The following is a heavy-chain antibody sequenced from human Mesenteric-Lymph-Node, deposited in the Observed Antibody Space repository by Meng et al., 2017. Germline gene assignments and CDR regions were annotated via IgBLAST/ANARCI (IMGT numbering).Heavy chain of an antibody. J-gene: IGHJ3*02. V-gene: IGHV1-46*01. Sequence: ASVKVSCKASGYSFSCDYMHWVRLAPGQGLECMAIINPSGGSTSYAQKFQGRVTMTRDTSTSTVYMELSSLRSEDTAVYYCARGRAGYYDSIDDAFDIWGQGTMVTVSS. CDR2: INPSGGST. CDR3: ARGRAGYYDSIDDAFDI. CDR1: GYSFSCDY. D-gene: IGHD3-22*01.